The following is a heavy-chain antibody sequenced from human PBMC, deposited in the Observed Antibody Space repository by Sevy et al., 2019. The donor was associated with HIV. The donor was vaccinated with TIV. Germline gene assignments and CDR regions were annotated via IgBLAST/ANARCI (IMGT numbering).Heavy chain of an antibody. D-gene: IGHD2-2*01. CDR2: LIPIFGKT. Sequence: ASVKVSCKTSGGIFSNYVMHWVRQAPGQGLEWMGGLIPIFGKTNYAQKFQGRVTLTADESTSTAYMELSSLTSEDTAVYFCARGNQGVPAAIHDWFDPWGQGTLVTVSS. V-gene: IGHV1-69*13. CDR1: GGIFSNYV. CDR3: ARGNQGVPAAIHDWFDP. J-gene: IGHJ5*02.